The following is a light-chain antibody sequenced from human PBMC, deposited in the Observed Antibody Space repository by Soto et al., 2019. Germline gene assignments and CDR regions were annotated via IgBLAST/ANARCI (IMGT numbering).Light chain of an antibody. CDR1: SSDVGGYNY. V-gene: IGLV2-14*03. CDR2: DVT. CDR3: NAYTSSSIVV. J-gene: IGLJ2*01. Sequence: QSALTQPASVSGSPGQSITISCNGTSSDVGGYNYVSWYQQHPGKVPKLIIYDVTVRPSGVSNRCSGSKSGNTASLTISGLQAEDEADYYCNAYTSSSIVVFGGGTKVTVL.